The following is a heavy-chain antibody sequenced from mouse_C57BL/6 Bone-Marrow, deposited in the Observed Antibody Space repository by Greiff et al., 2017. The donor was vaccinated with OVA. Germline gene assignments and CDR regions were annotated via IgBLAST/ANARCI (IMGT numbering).Heavy chain of an antibody. CDR2: ISDGGSYT. CDR3: ARDNYYGLDY. D-gene: IGHD1-1*01. J-gene: IGHJ2*01. CDR1: GFTFSSYA. Sequence: DVMLVESGGGLVKPGGSLKLSCAASGFTFSSYAMSWVRQTPEKRLEWVATISDGGSYTYYPDNVKGRFTISRDNAKNNLYLQMSHLKSEDTAMYYCARDNYYGLDYWGQGTTLTVSS. V-gene: IGHV5-4*01.